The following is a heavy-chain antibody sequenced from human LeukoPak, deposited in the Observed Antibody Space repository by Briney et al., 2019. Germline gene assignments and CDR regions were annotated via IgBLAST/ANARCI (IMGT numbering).Heavy chain of an antibody. Sequence: GESLKISCAGSGLTFGGYGMHWFRQTPGKGLEWVAAIAYDGSRAFYADSVKGRFTISRDNSKNTMSVQMDDLRAEDTAVYYCTRYNNDHFDYWGQGTLVTVSS. CDR1: GLTFGGYG. V-gene: IGHV3-33*01. CDR3: TRYNNDHFDY. CDR2: IAYDGSRA. J-gene: IGHJ4*02. D-gene: IGHD1-14*01.